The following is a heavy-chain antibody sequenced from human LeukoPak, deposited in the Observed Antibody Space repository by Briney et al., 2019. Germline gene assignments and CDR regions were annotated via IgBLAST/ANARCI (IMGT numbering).Heavy chain of an antibody. J-gene: IGHJ4*02. CDR2: MSGSGGDT. CDR1: GFTFSNYA. Sequence: GGSLRLPCAASGFTFSNYAMSWVRQAPGKGPEWVSAMSGSGGDTYYADSVKGRFTISRDNSKTTLYLQMNSLRAEDTAVYYCAKDREPSRGSFSFFDYWGQGTLVTVSS. D-gene: IGHD1-26*01. CDR3: AKDREPSRGSFSFFDY. V-gene: IGHV3-23*01.